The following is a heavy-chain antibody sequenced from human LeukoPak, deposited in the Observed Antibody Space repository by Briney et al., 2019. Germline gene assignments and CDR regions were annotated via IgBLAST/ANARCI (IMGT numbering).Heavy chain of an antibody. CDR1: GYTFKNYG. Sequence: ASVKVACKASGYTFKNYGISWVRQAPGQGLEWRGWISTYNGDTKHAQKVQGRLTPTADASTSTAYMHLRGLRSDPTAVYHCARDPSNTSGWPLWFGFWGQGPLVTVPS. V-gene: IGHV1-18*04. CDR2: ISTYNGDT. CDR3: ARDPSNTSGWPLWFGF. D-gene: IGHD6-19*01. J-gene: IGHJ5*01.